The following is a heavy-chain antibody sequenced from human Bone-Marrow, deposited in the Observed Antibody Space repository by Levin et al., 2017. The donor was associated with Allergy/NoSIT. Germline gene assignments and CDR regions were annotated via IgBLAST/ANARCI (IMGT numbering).Heavy chain of an antibody. D-gene: IGHD2-15*01. CDR3: ARDVVLDGSTSLSYFDY. J-gene: IGHJ4*02. V-gene: IGHV1-2*02. CDR2: INPHSGDT. Sequence: GESLKISCKASGYTFNHYYIHWVRQAPGQGLEWMGWINPHSGDTKFAQRFQGRVTMTRDTSISTVYMELSRVTSDDTAVYYCARDVVLDGSTSLSYFDYWGQGTLVAVSS. CDR1: GYTFNHYY.